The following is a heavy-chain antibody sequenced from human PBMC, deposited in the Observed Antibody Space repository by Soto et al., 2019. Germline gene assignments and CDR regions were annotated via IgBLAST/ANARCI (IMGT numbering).Heavy chain of an antibody. D-gene: IGHD6-25*01. CDR3: VIDKGSSGFVFFDY. V-gene: IGHV3-9*01. J-gene: IGHJ4*02. CDR1: GFTVEDYG. Sequence: EVQLVESGGGLVQPGRSLRLSCVASGFTVEDYGMHWVRQGPGKGLEWVSSISWNSGSIGYAESVKGRFTISRDNAKKSLYLQMNSLREEDTAFYFCVIDKGSSGFVFFDYWGKGILVTVSS. CDR2: ISWNSGSI.